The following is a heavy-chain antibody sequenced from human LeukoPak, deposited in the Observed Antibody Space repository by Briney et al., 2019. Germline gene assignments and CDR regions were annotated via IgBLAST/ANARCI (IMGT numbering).Heavy chain of an antibody. V-gene: IGHV1-69*04. Sequence: GASVKVSCKASGGTFSSYAISWVRQAPGQGLEWMGRVIPILGIANYAQKFQGRVTITADKSTSTAYMELSSLRSEDTAVYYCAREVYSSGWYYFDYWGQGTLVTVSS. D-gene: IGHD6-19*01. CDR3: AREVYSSGWYYFDY. CDR2: VIPILGIA. CDR1: GGTFSSYA. J-gene: IGHJ4*02.